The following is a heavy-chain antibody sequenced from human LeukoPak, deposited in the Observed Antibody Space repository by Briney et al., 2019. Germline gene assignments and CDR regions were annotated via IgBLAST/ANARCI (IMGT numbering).Heavy chain of an antibody. CDR3: ARGVYIAAAQYGY. CDR2: IYYSGTT. CDR1: GGSISSYY. D-gene: IGHD6-13*01. J-gene: IGHJ4*02. V-gene: IGHV4-59*01. Sequence: SETLSLTCTVSGGSISSYYWSWLRQPPGKGLEWIGYIYYSGTTNYNPSLKSRVTISVDTSKNQFSLRLSSVTAADTAVYYCARGVYIAAAQYGYWGQGTLVTVSS.